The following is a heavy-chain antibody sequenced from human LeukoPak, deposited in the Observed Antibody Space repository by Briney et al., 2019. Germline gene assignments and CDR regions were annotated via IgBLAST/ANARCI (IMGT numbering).Heavy chain of an antibody. Sequence: ASVKVSCKASGYTFTGYYMHWVRQAPGQGLEWMGWINPNSGGTNYAQKFQGRVTMTRDTSISTAYMELSRLRSDDTAVYYCARVASITIFGVVTSDAFDIWGQGTMVTVSS. J-gene: IGHJ3*02. CDR2: INPNSGGT. D-gene: IGHD3-3*01. V-gene: IGHV1-2*02. CDR1: GYTFTGYY. CDR3: ARVASITIFGVVTSDAFDI.